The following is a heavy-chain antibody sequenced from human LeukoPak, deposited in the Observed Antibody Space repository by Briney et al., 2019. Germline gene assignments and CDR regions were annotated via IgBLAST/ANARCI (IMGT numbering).Heavy chain of an antibody. Sequence: GESLKISCKGFGYRFSNYWIGWVRQMPGKGLECTGIINPGDSDTRYSPSFQGQVTISADKSISTAYLQWSSVKASDTAMYYCARVELPKDMNLDYWGQGTLVTVSS. CDR2: INPGDSDT. V-gene: IGHV5-51*01. CDR1: GYRFSNYW. J-gene: IGHJ4*02. D-gene: IGHD1-26*01. CDR3: ARVELPKDMNLDY.